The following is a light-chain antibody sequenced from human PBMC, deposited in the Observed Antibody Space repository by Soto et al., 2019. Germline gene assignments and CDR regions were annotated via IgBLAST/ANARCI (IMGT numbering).Light chain of an antibody. J-gene: IGKJ1*01. CDR3: QQYGGSPRT. CDR2: GAS. Sequence: EIVLTQSPGTLSLSPGERATLSCRASQCVSSNYLAWYQQKPGQAPRLLIYGASSRATGIPDRFSGSGSGTEFTLTISRLEPEDFAVYYCQQYGGSPRTFGQGTKVEIK. CDR1: QCVSSNY. V-gene: IGKV3-20*01.